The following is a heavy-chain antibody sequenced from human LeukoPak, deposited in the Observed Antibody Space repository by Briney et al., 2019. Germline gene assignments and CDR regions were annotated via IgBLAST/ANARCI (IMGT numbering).Heavy chain of an antibody. CDR2: INHSGST. D-gene: IGHD6-6*01. CDR1: GFTFSSYS. Sequence: GSLRLSCAASGFTFSSYSMNWVRQAPGKGLEWIGEINHSGSTNYNPSLKSRVTISVDTSKNQFSLKLSSVTAADTAVYYCARDWAARHSNTIDYWGQGTLVTVSS. J-gene: IGHJ4*02. V-gene: IGHV4-34*01. CDR3: ARDWAARHSNTIDY.